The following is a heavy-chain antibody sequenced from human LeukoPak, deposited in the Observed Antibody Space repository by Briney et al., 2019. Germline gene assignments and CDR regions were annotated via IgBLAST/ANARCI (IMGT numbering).Heavy chain of an antibody. CDR3: AGVDYYGTRGYFQH. CDR1: RRTFSSYS. Sequence: SVKLSCKASRRTFSSYSISWVRQAPRQGLEWMGGIIPIFGTAIYAQKFEGRVTISAEESTSTDYMELSGLRDEDTAVYFCAGVDYYGTRGYFQHWGQGTLVTVSS. J-gene: IGHJ1*01. V-gene: IGHV1-69*01. CDR2: IIPIFGTA. D-gene: IGHD3-10*01.